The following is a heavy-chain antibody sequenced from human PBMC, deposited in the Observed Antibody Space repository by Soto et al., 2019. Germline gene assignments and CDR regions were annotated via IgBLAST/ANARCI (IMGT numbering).Heavy chain of an antibody. CDR2: IDAEDGET. D-gene: IGHD4-17*01. Sequence: ASVKVSCKASGYTFTSYGISWVRQAPGQGLEWMGGIDAEDGETIYAQKFQGRVTMTEDTSTDTAYMELSSLRSEDTAVYYCATASYGDYDYWGQGTLVTVSS. J-gene: IGHJ4*02. CDR3: ATASYGDYDY. V-gene: IGHV1-24*01. CDR1: GYTFTSYG.